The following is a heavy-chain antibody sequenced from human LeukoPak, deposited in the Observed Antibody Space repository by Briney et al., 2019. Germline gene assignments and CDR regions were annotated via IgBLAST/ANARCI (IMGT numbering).Heavy chain of an antibody. D-gene: IGHD2-15*01. Sequence: ASVTVSCTASGYTFTAYYMHWVRQAPGKGLEWMGGFNPEDGETIYAQKFQGRVTMTEATSTDTAYMELSSLRSEDTAVYYCATDGGGGSGPLGWFDPWGQGTLVTVSS. V-gene: IGHV1-24*01. CDR3: ATDGGGGSGPLGWFDP. J-gene: IGHJ5*02. CDR2: FNPEDGET. CDR1: GYTFTAYY.